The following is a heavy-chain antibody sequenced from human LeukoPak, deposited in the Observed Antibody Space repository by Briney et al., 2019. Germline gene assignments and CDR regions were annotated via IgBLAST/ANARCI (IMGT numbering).Heavy chain of an antibody. CDR1: GLTFSSYA. Sequence: PGGSLRLSCAASGLTFSSYAMSWVRQAPGKGLDWVSAISASGGSTSYADSVKGRFTISRDNSKNTLYLQMNSLRAVDTAVYYCASQTSGYSGYSSHYWGQGTLVTVSS. CDR2: ISASGGST. D-gene: IGHD5-12*01. CDR3: ASQTSGYSGYSSHY. V-gene: IGHV3-23*01. J-gene: IGHJ4*02.